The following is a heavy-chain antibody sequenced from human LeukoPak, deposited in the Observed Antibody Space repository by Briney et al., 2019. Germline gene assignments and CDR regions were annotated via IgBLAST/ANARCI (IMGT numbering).Heavy chain of an antibody. CDR3: ARDVVTMIDY. Sequence: GGSLRLSCTVSGFTFSSYGMHWVRQAPGKGLEWVAVIWYDGSNKHYADYVKGRFTISRDNSKNTLYLQMNSLRAEDTAVYYCARDVVTMIDYWGQGTLVTVSS. J-gene: IGHJ4*02. D-gene: IGHD2-15*01. V-gene: IGHV3-33*01. CDR2: IWYDGSNK. CDR1: GFTFSSYG.